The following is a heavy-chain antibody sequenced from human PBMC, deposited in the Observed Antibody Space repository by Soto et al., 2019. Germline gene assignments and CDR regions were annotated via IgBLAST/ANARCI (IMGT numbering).Heavy chain of an antibody. J-gene: IGHJ5*02. D-gene: IGHD2-2*01. CDR2: IYYSGSA. V-gene: IGHV4-31*03. CDR3: ARDAGGLSQLLSPWFDP. Sequence: QVQLQESGPGLVKPSQTLSLTCTVSGGSISSGGYYWSWIRQHPGEGLEWIGYIYYSGSAYYNPXLKSRVTISVXXSXNXXSLRLSSVTAADTAVYYCARDAGGLSQLLSPWFDPWGQGTLVTVSS. CDR1: GGSISSGGYY.